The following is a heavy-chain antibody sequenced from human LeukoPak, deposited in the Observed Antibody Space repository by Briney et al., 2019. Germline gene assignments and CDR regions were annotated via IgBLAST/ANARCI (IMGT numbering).Heavy chain of an antibody. D-gene: IGHD3-10*01. J-gene: IGHJ3*02. Sequence: SVKVSCKASGGTFSSYAISWVRQAPGQGLEWMGGIIPIFGTANYAQRFQGRVTITADKSTSTAYMELSSLRSEDTAVYYCARLNGGSGAFDIWGQGTMVTVSS. CDR3: ARLNGGSGAFDI. V-gene: IGHV1-69*06. CDR2: IIPIFGTA. CDR1: GGTFSSYA.